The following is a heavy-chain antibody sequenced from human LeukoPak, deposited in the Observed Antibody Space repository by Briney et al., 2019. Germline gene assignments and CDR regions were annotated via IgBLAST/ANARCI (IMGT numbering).Heavy chain of an antibody. CDR2: IYYSGST. J-gene: IGHJ4*02. V-gene: IGHV4-39*07. D-gene: IGHD2-2*01. CDR3: ARVGYCSSTSCYDY. CDR1: GGSISSSNYY. Sequence: SETLSLTCTVSGGSISSSNYYWGWIRQPPGKGLEWIGSIYYSGSTYYNPSLKSRVTISVDTSKNQFSLKLSSVTAADTAVYYCARVGYCSSTSCYDYWGQGTLVTVSS.